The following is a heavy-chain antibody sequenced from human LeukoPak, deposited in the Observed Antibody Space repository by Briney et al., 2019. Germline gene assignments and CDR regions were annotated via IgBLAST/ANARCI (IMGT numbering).Heavy chain of an antibody. J-gene: IGHJ4*02. D-gene: IGHD6-13*01. CDR1: GFTFSSYG. CDR2: ISGSGGST. V-gene: IGHV3-23*01. Sequence: GGSLRLSCAASGFTFSSYGMSWVRQAPGKGLEWVSAISGSGGSTYYADSVKGRFTISRDNAKNSLYLQMNSLRAEDTALYYCAKDQDSSSWFDFDYWGQGTLVTVSS. CDR3: AKDQDSSSWFDFDY.